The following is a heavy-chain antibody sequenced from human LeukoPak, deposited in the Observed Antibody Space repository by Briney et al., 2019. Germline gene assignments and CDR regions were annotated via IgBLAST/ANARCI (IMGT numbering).Heavy chain of an antibody. J-gene: IGHJ4*02. V-gene: IGHV4-59*08. Sequence: SETLSLTCTVSGGSISSYYWSWIRQPPGKRLEWIAYISDIGSINYNPSLKSRVTISLETSKNQLSLKLRSVTAADTAVYYCAGHHPRNTVDFWGQGTLVTVS. CDR3: AGHHPRNTVDF. D-gene: IGHD2/OR15-2a*01. CDR1: GGSISSYY. CDR2: ISDIGSI.